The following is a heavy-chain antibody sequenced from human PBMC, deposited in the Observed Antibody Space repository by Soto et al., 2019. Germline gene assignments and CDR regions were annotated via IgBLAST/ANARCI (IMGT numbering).Heavy chain of an antibody. Sequence: EVQLVESGGGLVQPGRSLRLSCAASGFTFDDYAMHWVRQAPGKGLEWVSGISWNSGSIGYADSVKGRFTISRDNAKNSLYLQMNSLRAEDTALYYCAKVIWSGYYPDAFDIWGQGTMVTVSS. V-gene: IGHV3-9*01. D-gene: IGHD3-3*01. CDR2: ISWNSGSI. CDR3: AKVIWSGYYPDAFDI. J-gene: IGHJ3*02. CDR1: GFTFDDYA.